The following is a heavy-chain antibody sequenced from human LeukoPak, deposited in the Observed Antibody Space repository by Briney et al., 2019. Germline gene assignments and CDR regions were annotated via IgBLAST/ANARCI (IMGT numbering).Heavy chain of an antibody. Sequence: ASVRVSCKTSGYTFPNYDIYWVRQAPGQGLECMGWVSGYTGDTKYAQILQGRFTVTTDTSTSTAYMELRSLTYDDTAVYYCARAGYCGDGGCRGGSAFDVWGQGTMVTVSS. V-gene: IGHV1-18*01. CDR1: GYTFPNYD. J-gene: IGHJ3*01. D-gene: IGHD2-15*01. CDR2: VSGYTGDT. CDR3: ARAGYCGDGGCRGGSAFDV.